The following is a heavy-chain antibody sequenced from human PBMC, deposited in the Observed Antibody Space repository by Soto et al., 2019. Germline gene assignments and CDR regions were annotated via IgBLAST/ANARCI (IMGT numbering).Heavy chain of an antibody. J-gene: IGHJ3*02. CDR3: ARDNGANSDAFEI. CDR2: ISTTISNTRYTI. D-gene: IGHD2-8*01. V-gene: IGHV3-48*02. CDR1: GSTFSDYS. Sequence: GGSLRLSCAASGSTFSDYSMNWVRQAPGKGLEWVSYISTTISNTRYTIYYADSVKGRFTISRDNAKNSLFLEMNSLRHEDTAVYYCARDNGANSDAFEIWGKGTMVTV.